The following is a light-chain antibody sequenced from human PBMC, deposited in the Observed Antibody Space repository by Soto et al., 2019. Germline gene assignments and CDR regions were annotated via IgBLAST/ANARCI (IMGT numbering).Light chain of an antibody. Sequence: DIQMTQSPSSVSASVGDRVTITCRASQDISSWLAWYQQKPGKAPKLLIYATSSLQSGVPSRFSGSGSGTDFTLTISRLQPEDFATYYCQQANSFPITFVQGTRLEIK. V-gene: IGKV1-12*01. CDR2: ATS. J-gene: IGKJ5*01. CDR3: QQANSFPIT. CDR1: QDISSW.